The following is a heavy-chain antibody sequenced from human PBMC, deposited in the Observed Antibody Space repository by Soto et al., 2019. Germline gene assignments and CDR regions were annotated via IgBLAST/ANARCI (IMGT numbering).Heavy chain of an antibody. CDR1: GGSISSTKW. Sequence: QVQLQESGPGLVKPSGTLSLTCAVSGGSISSTKWWTWVRQHPGKGLAWIAEIAHSEGSNYNPSLESRVAMSLDNSKTQFSLRLSSVTAADKAVYYCATQTISYTWDVWGQGTTVTVS. J-gene: IGHJ6*02. CDR3: ATQTISYTWDV. D-gene: IGHD4-4*01. V-gene: IGHV4-4*02. CDR2: IAHSEGS.